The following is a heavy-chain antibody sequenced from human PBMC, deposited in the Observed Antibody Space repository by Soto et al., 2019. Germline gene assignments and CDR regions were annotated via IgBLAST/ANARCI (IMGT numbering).Heavy chain of an antibody. D-gene: IGHD3-16*01. V-gene: IGHV3-30*04. J-gene: IGHJ4*02. CDR1: GLDFNSYA. Sequence: QVQLVESGGGRVQPGRSLRLSCAASGLDFNSYAMHWVRQAPGKGPEWVGHVSYDGRNNEYADTVKGRFTISRDNSRNTVFLQMDGLRVEDTAVYYCVVQPWGAKGYWGQGTLVAVSS. CDR2: VSYDGRNN. CDR3: VVQPWGAKGY.